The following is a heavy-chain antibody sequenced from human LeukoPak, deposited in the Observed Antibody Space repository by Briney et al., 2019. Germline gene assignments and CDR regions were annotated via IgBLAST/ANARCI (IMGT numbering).Heavy chain of an antibody. CDR2: IIPIFGTA. CDR1: GGTFSSYA. V-gene: IGHV1-69*01. Sequence: SVKVSCKASGGTFSSYAISWVRQAPGQGLEWMGGIIPIFGTANYAQKFQGRVTITADESTSTAYMELSSLRSEDTAVYYCAGESHCSSTSCYLDYWGQGTLVTVSS. D-gene: IGHD2-2*01. J-gene: IGHJ4*02. CDR3: AGESHCSSTSCYLDY.